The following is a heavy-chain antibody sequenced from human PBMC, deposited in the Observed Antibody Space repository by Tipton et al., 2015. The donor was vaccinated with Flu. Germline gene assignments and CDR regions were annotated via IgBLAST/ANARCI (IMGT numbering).Heavy chain of an antibody. CDR1: GGSISSGGYY. D-gene: IGHD6-6*01. J-gene: IGHJ6*02. Sequence: GLVKPSQTLSLTCTVSGGSISSGGYYWSWIRQHPGRGLEWIGYIYYSGTTYYNSSLRGRVAILVDTSKNQFSLKLTSVTAADTAIYYCARDRFIAAPAPYGMDVWGQGTTVTVSS. CDR3: ARDRFIAAPAPYGMDV. V-gene: IGHV4-31*03. CDR2: IYYSGTT.